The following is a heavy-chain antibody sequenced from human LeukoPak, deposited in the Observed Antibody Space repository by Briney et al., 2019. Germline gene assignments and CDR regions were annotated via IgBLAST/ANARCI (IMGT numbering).Heavy chain of an antibody. Sequence: GGSLRLSCAASGFTFSNAWMSWVRQAPGKGLEWVGRIKSKIDGGTTDYAAPVKGRFTISRDDSKNTLYLQMNSLKTEDTAVYYCTTDLLMAVAGTGDYWGQGTLVTVSS. CDR1: GFTFSNAW. D-gene: IGHD6-19*01. CDR2: IKSKIDGGTT. J-gene: IGHJ4*02. CDR3: TTDLLMAVAGTGDY. V-gene: IGHV3-15*01.